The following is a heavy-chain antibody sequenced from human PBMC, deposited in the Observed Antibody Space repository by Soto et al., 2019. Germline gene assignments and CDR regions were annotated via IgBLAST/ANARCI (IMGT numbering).Heavy chain of an antibody. CDR3: ARDYEVGTHWFDP. CDR1: GYTFTSYY. Sequence: ASVKVSCKASGYTFTSYYMHWVRQAPGQGLEWMGIINPSGGSTSYAQKFQGRVTMTRDTSTSTVYMELSSLRSDDTAVYYCARDYEVGTHWFDPWGQGTLVTVSS. CDR2: INPSGGST. D-gene: IGHD5-12*01. J-gene: IGHJ5*02. V-gene: IGHV1-46*01.